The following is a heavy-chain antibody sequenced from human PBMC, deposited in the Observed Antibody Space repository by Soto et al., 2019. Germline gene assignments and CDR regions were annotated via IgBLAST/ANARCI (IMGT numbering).Heavy chain of an antibody. Sequence: PGASETISCEGFGYTFTIYCLGWVHQMRGKGLDWMGITYRGVADTRYSRCFQGQVTISAEQSTNTACLQWCSLKTSDTAMYYCASRQRTAGTDEVDVWGQGKM. V-gene: IGHV5-51*07. D-gene: IGHD6-13*01. CDR2: TYRGVADT. CDR1: GYTFTIYC. J-gene: IGHJ3*01. CDR3: ASRQRTAGTDEVDV.